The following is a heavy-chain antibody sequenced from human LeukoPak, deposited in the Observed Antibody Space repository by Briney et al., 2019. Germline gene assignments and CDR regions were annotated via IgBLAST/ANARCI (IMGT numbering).Heavy chain of an antibody. Sequence: ASVKVSCKASGYTFTGYYMHWVRQAPGQGLEWMGWINPNSGGTNYAQKFQGWVTMTRDTSISIAYMELSRLRSDDTAVYYCARAYGDYRDYFDYWGQGTLVTVSS. CDR2: INPNSGGT. D-gene: IGHD4-17*01. J-gene: IGHJ4*02. V-gene: IGHV1-2*04. CDR1: GYTFTGYY. CDR3: ARAYGDYRDYFDY.